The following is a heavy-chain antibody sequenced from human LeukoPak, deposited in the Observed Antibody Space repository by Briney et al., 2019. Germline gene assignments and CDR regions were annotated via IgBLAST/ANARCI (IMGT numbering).Heavy chain of an antibody. CDR1: GYTFTGYY. Sequence: AASVKISCKASGYTFTGYYMHWVRQAPGQGLEWMGWINPNSGGTNYAQKFQGRVTMTRDTSISTAYMELSRLRSDDTAVYYCARDRDQLLLFGFDYYYGMDVWGQGTTVTVSS. D-gene: IGHD2-15*01. V-gene: IGHV1-2*02. J-gene: IGHJ6*02. CDR3: ARDRDQLLLFGFDYYYGMDV. CDR2: INPNSGGT.